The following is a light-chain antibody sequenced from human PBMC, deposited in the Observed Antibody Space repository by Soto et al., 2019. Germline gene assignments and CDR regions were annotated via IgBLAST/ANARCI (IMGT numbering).Light chain of an antibody. CDR2: EVS. V-gene: IGLV2-14*01. J-gene: IGLJ1*01. Sequence: QSVLTQPASVSGSHGQSITISCSGTSSDVGSYDHVAWYQQFPGKTPKLMIYEVSNRPSGVSSRFSGSKSGNTASLTISGLQAEDEADYYCISYTGSSTSYVFGSGTKVTVL. CDR1: SSDVGSYDH. CDR3: ISYTGSSTSYV.